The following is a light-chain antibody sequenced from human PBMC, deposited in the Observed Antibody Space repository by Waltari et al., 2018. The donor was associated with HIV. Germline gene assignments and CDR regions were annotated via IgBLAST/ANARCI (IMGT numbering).Light chain of an antibody. CDR1: SGNFSRYTF. J-gene: IGLJ2*01. V-gene: IGLV2-14*01. CDR3: STHTTNDTLE. CDR2: HLT. Sequence: QSALTQPASVPGSPGQSVNISCPGTSGNFSRYTFVPWYQPRPRNLPKVIIYHLTSRPSGVPHRFSGSRSANAASLTISGLQSEDEAVYYCSTHTTNDTLEFGGGTKLTVL.